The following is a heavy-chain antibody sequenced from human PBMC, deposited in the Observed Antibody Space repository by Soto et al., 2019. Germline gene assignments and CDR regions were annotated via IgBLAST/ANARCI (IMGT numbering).Heavy chain of an antibody. Sequence: SLRVSCAAAGFKFSDYCMSWIRPAPGKGLEWVSYISSSGSTIYYADSVKGRFTISRDNAKNSLYLQMNSLRAEDTAVYYCARRLLYDILTGYYYYYGMDVWGQGTTVTVSS. CDR1: GFKFSDYC. CDR3: ARRLLYDILTGYYYYYGMDV. D-gene: IGHD3-9*01. J-gene: IGHJ6*02. CDR2: ISSSGSTI. V-gene: IGHV3-11*04.